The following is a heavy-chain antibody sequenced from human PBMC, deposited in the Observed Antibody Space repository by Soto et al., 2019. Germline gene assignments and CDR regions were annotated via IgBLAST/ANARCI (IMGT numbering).Heavy chain of an antibody. CDR3: ARGLIVGATDAFDI. V-gene: IGHV3-30-3*01. CDR2: TSYDESHK. J-gene: IGHJ3*02. Sequence: QVQLVESGGGVVQPGRSLRLSCAVSGLTFSNYAMHWVRQAPGKGLEWVADTSYDESHKNYADSVKGRFTISRDNSKNTLYLQMNSLRAEDTGIYYCARGLIVGATDAFDIWGQGTMVTVSS. CDR1: GLTFSNYA. D-gene: IGHD1-26*01.